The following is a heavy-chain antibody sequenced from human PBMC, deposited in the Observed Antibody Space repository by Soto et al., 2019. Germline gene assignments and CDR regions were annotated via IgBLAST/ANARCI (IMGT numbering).Heavy chain of an antibody. CDR3: ASHFTGVLVLGTSPPGGDNYGWDV. Sequence: QVQLVQSVAEVKKPGSSVNVTCKASGGTFSRYTFTWVRQAPGQGLEWMGRIIPILDIPNYAQNFQGRVTITADKSTSTAYMELSSLTSDDTAVYYCASHFTGVLVLGTSPPGGDNYGWDVWGQGTTVTVSS. D-gene: IGHD2-8*02. V-gene: IGHV1-69*02. CDR2: IIPILDIP. J-gene: IGHJ6*02. CDR1: GGTFSRYT.